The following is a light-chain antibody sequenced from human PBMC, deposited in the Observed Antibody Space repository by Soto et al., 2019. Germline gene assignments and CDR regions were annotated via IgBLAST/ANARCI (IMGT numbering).Light chain of an antibody. CDR3: QQYDKLYT. Sequence: DIQMTQSPSSLSASVGDRVTITCQASQDISNYLNWYQQKPGKAPKLLIYDASNLETGVPSRFSGIGSGTDFTFTISSLQPQDIATYYCQQYDKLYTFGYGTKLEI. J-gene: IGKJ2*01. CDR2: DAS. V-gene: IGKV1-33*01. CDR1: QDISNY.